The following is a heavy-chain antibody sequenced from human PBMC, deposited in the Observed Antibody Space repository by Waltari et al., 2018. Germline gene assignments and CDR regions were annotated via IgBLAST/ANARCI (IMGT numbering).Heavy chain of an antibody. CDR1: GYTFILYY. J-gene: IGHJ5*02. V-gene: IGHV1-46*01. CDR3: ARGGRGWYDWFDP. D-gene: IGHD6-19*01. Sequence: QVQLVQSGSEVKKPGASVNLSCKASGYTFILYYMHWVRQAPGQGLEWMGIINPTGGSTSYAQNFQGRVTMTRDTSTSTVYMDLSSLRSDDTAVYYCARGGRGWYDWFDPWGQGTLVTVSS. CDR2: INPTGGST.